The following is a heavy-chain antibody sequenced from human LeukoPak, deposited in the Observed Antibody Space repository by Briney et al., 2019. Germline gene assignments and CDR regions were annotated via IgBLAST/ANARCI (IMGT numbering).Heavy chain of an antibody. V-gene: IGHV1-2*02. CDR1: GYTFTDYY. Sequence: VASVEVSCKASGYTFTDYYVHWIRQAPGQGLEWMGLINSNTGGTYVAQKFQGRVTMTRDTSIITAYMELSRLTSDDTTVYYCARGWQINSSGGFVDPWGQGTLVTVSS. CDR2: INSNTGGT. CDR3: ARGWQINSSGGFVDP. J-gene: IGHJ5*02. D-gene: IGHD6-6*01.